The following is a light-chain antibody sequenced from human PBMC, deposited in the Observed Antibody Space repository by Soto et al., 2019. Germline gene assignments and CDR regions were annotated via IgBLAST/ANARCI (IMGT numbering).Light chain of an antibody. CDR1: QSVSSN. CDR2: GAS. CDR3: QQLNSFPHT. J-gene: IGKJ5*01. Sequence: EIVMTQSPATLSVSPGERATLSCRASQSVSSNLAWYQQKPGQAPRLLIYGASTRATGIPARFSGSGSGTEFTLTISSLQSEDLATYHCQQLNSFPHTFGQGTRLEIK. V-gene: IGKV3-15*01.